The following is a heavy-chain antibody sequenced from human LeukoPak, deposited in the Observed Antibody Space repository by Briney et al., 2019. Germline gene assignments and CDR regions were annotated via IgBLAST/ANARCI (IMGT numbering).Heavy chain of an antibody. J-gene: IGHJ4*02. Sequence: SVKVSCKASGGTFSSYAISWVRQAPGQGLEWMGGIIPIFGTANYAQKFQGRVTITADESTSTAYMGLSSLRSEDTAVYYCARVSWSGYSPCFDYWGQGTLVTVSS. V-gene: IGHV1-69*01. CDR1: GGTFSSYA. CDR2: IIPIFGTA. D-gene: IGHD3-3*01. CDR3: ARVSWSGYSPCFDY.